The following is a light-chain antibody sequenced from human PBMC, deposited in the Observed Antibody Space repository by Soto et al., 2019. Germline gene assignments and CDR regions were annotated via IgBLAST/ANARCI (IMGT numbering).Light chain of an antibody. J-gene: IGLJ1*01. CDR3: SSYISSSTL. V-gene: IGLV2-14*01. CDR2: DVS. Sequence: QSVLTQPASVSGSPGQSITISCTGTSSDVGGYNYVSWYQQHPGKAPKLMIYDVSNRPSGVSNRFSGSKSGNTASLTISGLQAEDEADYYCSSYISSSTLFGTGTKVTVL. CDR1: SSDVGGYNY.